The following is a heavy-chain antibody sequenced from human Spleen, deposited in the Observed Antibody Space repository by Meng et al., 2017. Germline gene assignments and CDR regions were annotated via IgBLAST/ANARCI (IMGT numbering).Heavy chain of an antibody. V-gene: IGHV4-59*01. Sequence: QGNLQESVPGLVKPSETLSLTCTVSGGSLSRSYWSWIRQPPGKVLEWIGYMYYSGSSKYNPSLKSRVIISVDTSKNQFSLTLSSVTAADTAVYYCARQWLQNWFDPWGQGILVTVSS. J-gene: IGHJ5*02. CDR2: MYYSGSS. D-gene: IGHD6-19*01. CDR3: ARQWLQNWFDP. CDR1: GGSLSRSY.